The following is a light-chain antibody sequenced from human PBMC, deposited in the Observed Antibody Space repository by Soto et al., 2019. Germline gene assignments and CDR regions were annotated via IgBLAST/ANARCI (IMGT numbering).Light chain of an antibody. CDR1: QSVSSNS. CDR2: DAS. Sequence: EFVLTQSPGTLSLSPGERATLSCRASQSVSSNSLAWYQQKPGQAPRLLIYDASSRATGIPDRFSGSGSGTDFTLTISRLEPEDFAVYYCQQYSSSPLTFGGGTKVDIK. CDR3: QQYSSSPLT. V-gene: IGKV3-20*01. J-gene: IGKJ4*01.